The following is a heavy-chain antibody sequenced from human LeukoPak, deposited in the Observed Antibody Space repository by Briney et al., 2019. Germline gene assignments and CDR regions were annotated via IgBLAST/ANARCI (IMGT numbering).Heavy chain of an antibody. D-gene: IGHD5-12*01. CDR3: ARDLWKSGIVATTRYYYYGMDV. V-gene: IGHV3-30*02. CDR1: GFTFSSYG. CDR2: IRYDGSNK. Sequence: GGSLRLSCAASGFTFSSYGMHWVRQAPGKGLEWVAFIRYDGSNKYYADSVKGRFTISRDNSKNTLYLQMNSLRAEDTAVYYCARDLWKSGIVATTRYYYYGMDVWGQGTTVTVSS. J-gene: IGHJ6*02.